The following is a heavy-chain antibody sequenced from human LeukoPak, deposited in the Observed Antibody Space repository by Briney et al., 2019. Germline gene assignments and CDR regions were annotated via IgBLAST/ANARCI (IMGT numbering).Heavy chain of an antibody. Sequence: GGSLRLSCAASGFIFSSYAMHWVRQAPGTGLEYVSSITNNGDTTYYANSVQGRFTMSRDNSKNTLYLQMGSLRAEDMAVYYCATDRAGVADNWGQGTLVTVSS. D-gene: IGHD3-3*01. V-gene: IGHV3-64*01. CDR3: ATDRAGVADN. J-gene: IGHJ4*02. CDR2: ITNNGDTT. CDR1: GFIFSSYA.